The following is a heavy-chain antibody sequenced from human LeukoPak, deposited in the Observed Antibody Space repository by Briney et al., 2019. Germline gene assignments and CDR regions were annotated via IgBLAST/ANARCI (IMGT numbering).Heavy chain of an antibody. Sequence: PSETLSLTCTVSGGSISSSSYYWGWIRQPPGKGLEWIGSIYYSGSTYYNPSLKSRVTISVDTSKNQFSLKLSSVTAADTAVYYCARDPLFRSSSGLHGAFDIWGQGTMVTVSS. CDR2: IYYSGST. CDR1: GGSISSSSYY. CDR3: ARDPLFRSSSGLHGAFDI. J-gene: IGHJ3*02. V-gene: IGHV4-39*07. D-gene: IGHD6-19*01.